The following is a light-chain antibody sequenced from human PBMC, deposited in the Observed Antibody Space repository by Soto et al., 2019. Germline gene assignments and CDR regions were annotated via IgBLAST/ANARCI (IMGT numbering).Light chain of an antibody. Sequence: IQLTQSPSSLSESVGDRVTITCRASQGISSFLAWYQQKPGKAPNLLIYAASTLQTGVPSRFSGGGSGTDFTLTLDNLQPEDFATYYCQQVDAYPSTFGGGTKVE. V-gene: IGKV1-9*01. CDR2: AAS. CDR3: QQVDAYPST. J-gene: IGKJ4*01. CDR1: QGISSF.